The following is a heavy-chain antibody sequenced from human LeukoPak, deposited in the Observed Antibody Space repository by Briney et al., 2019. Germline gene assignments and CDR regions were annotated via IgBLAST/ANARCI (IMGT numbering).Heavy chain of an antibody. Sequence: GGSLRLSCAASGFTFDDYAMHWVRHAPGKGLEWVSGISWNSGSIGYADSVKGRFTISRDNAKNSLYLQMNSLRAEDTALYYCAKDLGYSSSWSDYWGQGALVTVSS. CDR3: AKDLGYSSSWSDY. J-gene: IGHJ4*02. V-gene: IGHV3-9*01. CDR1: GFTFDDYA. D-gene: IGHD6-13*01. CDR2: ISWNSGSI.